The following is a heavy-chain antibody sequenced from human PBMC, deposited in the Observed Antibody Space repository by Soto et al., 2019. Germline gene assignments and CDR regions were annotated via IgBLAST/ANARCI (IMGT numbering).Heavy chain of an antibody. CDR2: IYYSGST. Sequence: PSETLSLTCTVSGGSISSGGYYWSWIRQHPGKGLEWIGYIYYSGSTYYNPSLKSRVTISVDTSKNQFSLKLSSVTAADTAVYYCARGGEQLGELDYWGQGTLVTVSS. CDR1: GGSISSGGYY. J-gene: IGHJ4*02. CDR3: ARGGEQLGELDY. V-gene: IGHV4-31*03. D-gene: IGHD6-6*01.